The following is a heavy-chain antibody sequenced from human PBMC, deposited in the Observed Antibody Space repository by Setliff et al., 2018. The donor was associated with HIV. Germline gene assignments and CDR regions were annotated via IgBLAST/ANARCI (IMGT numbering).Heavy chain of an antibody. CDR2: IKSKTDGGTT. D-gene: IGHD3-10*01. V-gene: IGHV3-15*01. CDR1: GFTFSNAW. CDR3: TTAHLLLWFGELSLIDY. J-gene: IGHJ4*02. Sequence: GESLKISCAASGFTFSNAWMSWVRQAPGKGLEWVGRIKSKTDGGTTDYAAPVKGRFTISRDDSKNTLYLQMNSLKTEDTAVYYCTTAHLLLWFGELSLIDYWGQGTLVTVSS.